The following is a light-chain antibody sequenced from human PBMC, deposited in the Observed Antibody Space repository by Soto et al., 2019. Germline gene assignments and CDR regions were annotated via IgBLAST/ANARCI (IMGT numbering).Light chain of an antibody. V-gene: IGKV3-11*01. CDR1: HSFRGL. CDR2: DAY. J-gene: IGKJ5*01. Sequence: EFVLTHSSLTLSLSPGERATLSCRASHSFRGLLVCYQQKPGQAPSLXXYDAYNSATGIPPRXSGSGSGTDFTPTISSLEPQDSAAYYCQQRHMGPSTVGQGTRLDIK. CDR3: QQRHMGPST.